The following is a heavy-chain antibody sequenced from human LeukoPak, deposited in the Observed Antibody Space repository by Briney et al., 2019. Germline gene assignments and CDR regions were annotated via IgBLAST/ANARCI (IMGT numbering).Heavy chain of an antibody. V-gene: IGHV4-34*01. J-gene: IGHJ5*02. CDR1: GGSFSGYY. CDR3: ARGLYSSSSTLIWFDP. CDR2: INHSGST. Sequence: PAETLSLTCAVYGGSFSGYYWSWIRQPPGKWRECIGEINHSGSTNYNPSLKTRVTISVDTSKNQLYLKLSSVTDADTAVYYCARGLYSSSSTLIWFDPWGQGTLVTVSS. D-gene: IGHD6-6*01.